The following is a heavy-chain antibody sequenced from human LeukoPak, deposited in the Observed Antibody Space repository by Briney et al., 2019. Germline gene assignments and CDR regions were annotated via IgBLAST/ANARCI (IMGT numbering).Heavy chain of an antibody. J-gene: IGHJ3*02. V-gene: IGHV3-48*01. CDR3: ARAPMYTMVREAIEHDAFDI. CDR1: GFTFSSYS. Sequence: PGGSLRLSCAASGFTFSSYSMNWVRQAPGKGLEWVSYISSSGGTIYYADSVKGRFTISRDNSKNTLYLQMNSLRAEDTAVYYCARAPMYTMVREAIEHDAFDIWGQGTMVTVSS. D-gene: IGHD3-10*01. CDR2: ISSSGGTI.